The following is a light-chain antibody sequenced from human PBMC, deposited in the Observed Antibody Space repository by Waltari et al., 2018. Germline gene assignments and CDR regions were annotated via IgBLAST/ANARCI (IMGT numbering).Light chain of an antibody. CDR2: GAS. Sequence: EIELTQSPATLSVSPGERATLSCRASQSVTNDLAWYQQKTGQAPRRIVDGASARATGSAARFSGRGSGTEFTLTISSLQSEECAVYYGQQYYDWPPWTFGQGTKVEVK. CDR3: QQYYDWPPWT. CDR1: QSVTND. J-gene: IGKJ1*01. V-gene: IGKV3-15*01.